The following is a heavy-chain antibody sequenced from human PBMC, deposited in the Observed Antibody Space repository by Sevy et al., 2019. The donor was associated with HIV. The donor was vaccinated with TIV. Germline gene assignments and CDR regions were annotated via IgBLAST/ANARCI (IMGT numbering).Heavy chain of an antibody. CDR2: INPDNGDT. CDR3: ARNLAIFGVQNGLDV. J-gene: IGHJ6*02. D-gene: IGHD3-3*01. CDR1: GYMFTDFY. Sequence: ASVKVSCKSTGYMFTDFYINWVRLAPGQGLEWVGWINPDNGDTDYGQEFQGRVTMTRDTSLSSAYMELSSLRSDDTAIYYCARNLAIFGVQNGLDVWGQGTSVTVSS. V-gene: IGHV1-2*02.